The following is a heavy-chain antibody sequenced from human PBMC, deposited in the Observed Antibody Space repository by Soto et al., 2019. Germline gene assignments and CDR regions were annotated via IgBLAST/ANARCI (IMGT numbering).Heavy chain of an antibody. CDR1: GFTVSSNY. J-gene: IGHJ4*02. Sequence: GGSLRLSCAASGFTVSSNYMSWVRQAPGKGLEWVSVIYSGGSTYYADSVKGRFTISRDNSKNTLYLQMNSLRAEDTAVYYCASGENGVRGVITYWGQGTLVTVSS. CDR3: ASGENGVRGVITY. CDR2: IYSGGST. D-gene: IGHD3-10*01. V-gene: IGHV3-66*01.